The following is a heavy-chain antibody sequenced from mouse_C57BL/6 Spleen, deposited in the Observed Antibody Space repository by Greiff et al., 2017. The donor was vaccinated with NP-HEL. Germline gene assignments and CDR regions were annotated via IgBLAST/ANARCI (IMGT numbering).Heavy chain of an antibody. Sequence: QVQLKESGPELVKPGASVTISCKASGYAFSSSWMNWVKQRPGKGLEWIGRIYPGDGDTNYNGKFKGKAILTADKSSSTAYMELRSLTSEDSAVYYCTRNPYTMVTTGGFDYWGQGTTLTVSS. D-gene: IGHD2-2*01. CDR3: TRNPYTMVTTGGFDY. CDR1: GYAFSSSW. V-gene: IGHV1-82*01. CDR2: IYPGDGDT. J-gene: IGHJ2*01.